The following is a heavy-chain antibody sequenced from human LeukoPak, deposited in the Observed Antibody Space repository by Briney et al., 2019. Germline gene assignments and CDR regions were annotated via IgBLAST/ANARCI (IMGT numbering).Heavy chain of an antibody. D-gene: IGHD3-16*01. Sequence: RASETLSLTCTVSGYSISSGYHWAWFRQTPGQGLEWIGRIYQSGSTYDNLSLKSRVTLSVDTSKNKFCLKMKAVTAAETAVYYCARSEIDDYSRYWGQGTRVIVSS. CDR2: IYQSGST. CDR3: ARSEIDDYSRY. CDR1: GYSISSGYH. V-gene: IGHV4-38-2*02. J-gene: IGHJ4*02.